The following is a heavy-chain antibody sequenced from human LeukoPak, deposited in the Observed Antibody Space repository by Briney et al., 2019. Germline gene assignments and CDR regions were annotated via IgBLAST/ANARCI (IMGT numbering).Heavy chain of an antibody. J-gene: IGHJ6*03. V-gene: IGHV4-59*12. D-gene: IGHD6-13*01. Sequence: SETLSLTCTVSGGSISSYYWSWIRQPPGKGLEWIGYIYYSGSTNYNPSLKSRVTISVDTSKNQFSLKLSSVTAADTAVYYCARGNSSSWYYYYYYMDVWGKGTTVTVSS. CDR1: GGSISSYY. CDR2: IYYSGST. CDR3: ARGNSSSWYYYYYYMDV.